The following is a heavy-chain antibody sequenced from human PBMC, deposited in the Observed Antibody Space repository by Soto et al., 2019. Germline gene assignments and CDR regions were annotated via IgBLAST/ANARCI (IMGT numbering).Heavy chain of an antibody. D-gene: IGHD4-17*01. CDR3: AKTLSTVSSCYCGMDV. Sequence: GGSLRLSCAASGFTFSTYPMIWVRQAPGKRLEGVSSISGSGSDRYYIDSVKGRFTISRDNSKNTVYLQMNSLRAEDTAVYYCAKTLSTVSSCYCGMDVWGQGSTVTVCS. J-gene: IGHJ6*02. CDR2: ISGSGSDR. V-gene: IGHV3-23*01. CDR1: GFTFSTYP.